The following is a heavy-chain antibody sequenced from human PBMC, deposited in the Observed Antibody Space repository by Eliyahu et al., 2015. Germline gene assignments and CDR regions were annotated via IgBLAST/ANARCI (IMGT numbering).Heavy chain of an antibody. CDR1: GYSXDXYT. D-gene: IGHD2-21*02. V-gene: IGHV1-3*01. Sequence: QVQLVQSGSEVKKPGASVKVSCRASGYSXDXYTIHWVRQAPGXRLEWMGWINAGNGXTLSXWKFQGRATLSRNTSATTAYMDLSSLTSEDTGVYYCARCGGDCLTPLYYVDVWGEGTTVTVSS. CDR3: ARCGGDCLTPLYYVDV. J-gene: IGHJ6*03. CDR2: INAGNGXT.